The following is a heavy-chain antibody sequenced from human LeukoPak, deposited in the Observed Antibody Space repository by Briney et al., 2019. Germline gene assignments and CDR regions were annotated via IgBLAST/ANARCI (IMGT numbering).Heavy chain of an antibody. V-gene: IGHV4-38-2*02. D-gene: IGHD3-16*01. J-gene: IGHJ4*02. Sequence: SETLSLTCTVSGYSISSGFYWGWIRQPPGKGLECIGTFSHSGSTYYNPSLKSRVAISVDTSNNQFFLKLSSVTAADTAVYYCTRGAGWLIDYWGQGILVTVSS. CDR2: FSHSGST. CDR3: TRGAGWLIDY. CDR1: GYSISSGFY.